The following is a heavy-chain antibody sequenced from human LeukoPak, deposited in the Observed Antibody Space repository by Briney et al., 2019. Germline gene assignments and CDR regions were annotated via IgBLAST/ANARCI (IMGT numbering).Heavy chain of an antibody. CDR1: GFTFSNAW. CDR3: AKGRGRYYDSGNHAFDI. CDR2: ISGGGGST. D-gene: IGHD3-22*01. V-gene: IGHV3-23*01. J-gene: IGHJ3*02. Sequence: GGSLRLSRAASGFTFSNAWMSWVRQAPGKGLEWVSSISGGGGSTYYGDSVKGRFTISRDNSKTTLYLQMYSLGAEDTAVYYCAKGRGRYYDSGNHAFDIWGQGTKVTVSS.